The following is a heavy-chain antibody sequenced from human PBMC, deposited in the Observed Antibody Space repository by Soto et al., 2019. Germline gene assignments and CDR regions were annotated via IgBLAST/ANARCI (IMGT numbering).Heavy chain of an antibody. Sequence: QVQLVQSGPEVREPGTSVKISCTASGYTFVSHYIHWVRQAPGQRPEWMGIIDLSGFRTSYSQKMRDRVVITRNTSTSTVDKEMFSLTSENTAFYCASDVIGEAVGWAFDFWGQGTIVTVSS. CDR3: SDVIGEAVGWAFDF. CDR2: IDLSGFRT. J-gene: IGHJ4*02. D-gene: IGHD6-13*01. V-gene: IGHV1-46*04. CDR1: GYTFVSHY.